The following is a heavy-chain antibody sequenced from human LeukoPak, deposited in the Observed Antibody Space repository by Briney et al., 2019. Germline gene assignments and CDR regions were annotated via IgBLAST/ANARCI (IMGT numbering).Heavy chain of an antibody. CDR3: ASGTYRLGDY. CDR2: ISGSGVDT. CDR1: GFSFSTYA. Sequence: GGSLRLSCAASGFSFSTYAMSWVRQAPGKGLEWVSGISGSGVDTHYADSVKGRFRTSRDNSKNTLYLQLNSLRAEDTAVYYCASGTYRLGDYWGLGTLVTVSS. D-gene: IGHD3-10*01. V-gene: IGHV3-23*01. J-gene: IGHJ4*02.